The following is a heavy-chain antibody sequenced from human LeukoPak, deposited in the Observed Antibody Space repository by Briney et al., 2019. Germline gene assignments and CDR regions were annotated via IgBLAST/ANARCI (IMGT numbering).Heavy chain of an antibody. CDR1: GFTFSSYA. D-gene: IGHD3-9*01. V-gene: IGHV3-30-3*01. J-gene: IGHJ4*02. Sequence: PGGSLRLSCAASGFTFSSYAMHWVRQAPGKGLEWVAVISYDGSNKYYADSVKGRFTISRDNSKNTLYLQMNSLRAEDTAVYYCAGVVRYFDWSLDYWGQGTLVTVSS. CDR2: ISYDGSNK. CDR3: AGVVRYFDWSLDY.